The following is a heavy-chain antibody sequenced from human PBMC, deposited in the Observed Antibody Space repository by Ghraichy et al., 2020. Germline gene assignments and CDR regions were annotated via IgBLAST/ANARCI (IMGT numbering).Heavy chain of an antibody. CDR1: GGSISSSSYY. CDR3: VSDWTYTRQLYD. D-gene: IGHD2/OR15-2a*01. Sequence: SETLSLTCTVSGGSISSSSYYWGWIRQPPGKGLEWIGNIYFGGITYYNPSLKSRVTISADASKNQFSLKMRSVTAADTAVYYCVSDWTYTRQLYDWGQGTLVTVSS. CDR2: IYFGGIT. V-gene: IGHV4-39*01. J-gene: IGHJ4*02.